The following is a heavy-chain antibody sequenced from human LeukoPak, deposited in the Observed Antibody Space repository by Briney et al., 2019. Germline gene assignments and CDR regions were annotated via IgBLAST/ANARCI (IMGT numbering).Heavy chain of an antibody. V-gene: IGHV1-8*01. CDR3: SRGFIVTYDSSGYYDY. Sequence: ASVKVSCKASGYTFTSYDINWVRQATGQGLEWMGWMNPNSGNTGYAQKFQGRVTMTRNTSISTAYMELSSLRSEDTAVYYCSRGFIVTYDSSGYYDYWGQGTLVTVSS. CDR2: MNPNSGNT. D-gene: IGHD3-22*01. J-gene: IGHJ4*02. CDR1: GYTFTSYD.